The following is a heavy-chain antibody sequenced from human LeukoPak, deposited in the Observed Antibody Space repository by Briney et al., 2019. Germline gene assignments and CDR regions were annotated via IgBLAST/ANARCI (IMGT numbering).Heavy chain of an antibody. D-gene: IGHD3-22*01. Sequence: GRSLRLSCAASGFTFDDYAMHWVRQAPGNGLEWVSGISWNSGSIGYADPVKGRFTISRDNAKNSLYLQMNSLRAEDTALYYCAKSPLYYYDSSGYPDYWGQGTLVTVSS. J-gene: IGHJ4*02. CDR2: ISWNSGSI. V-gene: IGHV3-9*01. CDR3: AKSPLYYYDSSGYPDY. CDR1: GFTFDDYA.